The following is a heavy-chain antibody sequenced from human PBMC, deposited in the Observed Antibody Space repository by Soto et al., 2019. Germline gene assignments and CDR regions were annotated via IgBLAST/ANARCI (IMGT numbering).Heavy chain of an antibody. CDR2: ISYHGSNK. V-gene: IGHV3-30*03. J-gene: IGHJ4*02. D-gene: IGHD5-18*01. Sequence: QVQLVEAGGGVVQPGRSLRLSCAASGFTFSSYGMHWVRQAPGKGLEWVAVISYHGSNKDYADSVKGRFTISRDNSKNTLYLQMNSLRGEDTAVYYCARDRQLGSSLYDFDYWCQGTRVTVSS. CDR3: ARDRQLGSSLYDFDY. CDR1: GFTFSSYG.